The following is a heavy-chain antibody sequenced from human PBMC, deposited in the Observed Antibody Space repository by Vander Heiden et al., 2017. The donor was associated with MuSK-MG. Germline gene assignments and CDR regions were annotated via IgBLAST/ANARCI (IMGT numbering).Heavy chain of an antibody. D-gene: IGHD1-20*01. CDR2: ISPIVDTA. CDR3: AGEIPLTGTTYYFDY. J-gene: IGHJ4*02. V-gene: IGHV1-69*01. Sequence: QVQLVQSGAEVKKPGSSVKVSCKASGGTFSSYAISRVRQAPGQGLEWMGGISPIVDTANYAQKFQGRVTITADESTSTAYMGLSSLRSEDTAVYYCAGEIPLTGTTYYFDYWGQGTLVTVSS. CDR1: GGTFSSYA.